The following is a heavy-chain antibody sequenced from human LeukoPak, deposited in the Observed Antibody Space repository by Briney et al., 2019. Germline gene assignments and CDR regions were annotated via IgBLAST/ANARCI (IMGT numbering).Heavy chain of an antibody. V-gene: IGHV3-53*01. CDR2: IYSDALGGIT. CDR3: AKASSEAIVEFDY. CDR1: GLTVSSSF. J-gene: IGHJ4*02. Sequence: GGSLRLSCAVSGLTVSSSFMSWVRQAPGKGLEWVSDIYSDALGGITNYADSVRGRFTISRDNSKNTLYLQMNSLRAEDAAVYYCAKASSEAIVEFDYWGQGTLVTVSS. D-gene: IGHD1-26*01.